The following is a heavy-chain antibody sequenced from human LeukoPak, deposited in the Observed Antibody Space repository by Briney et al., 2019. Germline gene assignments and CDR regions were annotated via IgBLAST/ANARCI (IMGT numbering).Heavy chain of an antibody. D-gene: IGHD3-10*01. CDR3: ANRGIGIRAVIIIGFHKEAYYFDY. J-gene: IGHJ4*02. CDR1: GITLSNYG. CDR2: ISEGGGST. V-gene: IGHV3-23*01. Sequence: GGSLRLSCVVSGITLSNYGMSWVRQAPGKGLVWVSGISEGGGSTNYADSVKGRFTISRDTSKNTVYLQMNMLRVEDTAVYFCANRGIGIRAVIIIGFHKEAYYFDYWGQGIMVTF.